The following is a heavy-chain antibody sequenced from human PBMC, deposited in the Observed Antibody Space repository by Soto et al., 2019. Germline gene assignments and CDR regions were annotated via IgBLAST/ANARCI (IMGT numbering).Heavy chain of an antibody. CDR1: GGSISSGGYS. D-gene: IGHD3-10*01. Sequence: QLQLQESGSGLVKPSQTLSLTCAVSGGSISSGGYSWGWIRQPPGKGLEWIGYISHTGNTYYNPSHKSRVTIPVDRSKTQCSPKLSSVTAADTAVYYCARGGGFLGYWGQGTLFTFSS. V-gene: IGHV4-30-2*01. CDR3: ARGGGFLGY. CDR2: ISHTGNT. J-gene: IGHJ4*02.